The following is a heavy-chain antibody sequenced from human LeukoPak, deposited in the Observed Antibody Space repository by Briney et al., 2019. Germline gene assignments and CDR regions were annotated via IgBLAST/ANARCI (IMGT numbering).Heavy chain of an antibody. V-gene: IGHV4-38-2*01. J-gene: IGHJ5*02. CDR2: IYHSGST. CDR3: ARYTIFGVVSFDP. D-gene: IGHD3-3*01. Sequence: SETLSLTCAVSGYSISSGYYWGWIRQPPGKGLEWIGSIYHSGSTYYNPSLKSRVTISVDTSKNQFPLKLSSVTAADTAVYYCARYTIFGVVSFDPWGQGTLVTVSS. CDR1: GYSISSGYY.